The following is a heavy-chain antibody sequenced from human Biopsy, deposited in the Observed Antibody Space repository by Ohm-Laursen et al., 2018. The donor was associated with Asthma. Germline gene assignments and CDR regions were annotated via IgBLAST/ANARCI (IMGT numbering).Heavy chain of an antibody. Sequence: ASVKVSCKTSGYTFNSAGITWVRQAPGQGLEWMGWISVYNGNTKVAQKLQDRVTMITDTSTSTAYMELKSLRSDDTAVYFCARAVDYAHYYGIDVWGQGTTVTVS. CDR1: GYTFNSAG. D-gene: IGHD3-16*01. CDR3: ARAVDYAHYYGIDV. J-gene: IGHJ6*02. V-gene: IGHV1-18*01. CDR2: ISVYNGNT.